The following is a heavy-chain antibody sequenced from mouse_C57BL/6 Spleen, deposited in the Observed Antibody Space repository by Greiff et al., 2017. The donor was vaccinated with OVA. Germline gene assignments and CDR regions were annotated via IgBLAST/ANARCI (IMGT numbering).Heavy chain of an antibody. CDR3: AKNGEIYDGYIDY. V-gene: IGHV2-5*01. Sequence: QVQLQQSGPGLVQPSQSLSITCTVSGFSLTSYGVHWVRQSPGKGLEWLGVIWRGGSTDYNAAFMSRLSITKDNSKSQVFFKMNSLQADDTAIYYGAKNGEIYDGYIDYWGQGTTLTVSS. D-gene: IGHD2-3*01. J-gene: IGHJ2*01. CDR1: GFSLTSYG. CDR2: IWRGGST.